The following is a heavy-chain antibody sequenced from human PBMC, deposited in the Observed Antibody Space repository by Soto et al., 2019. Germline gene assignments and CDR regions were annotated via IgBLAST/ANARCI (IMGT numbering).Heavy chain of an antibody. CDR1: GGSISSSSYY. CDR2: IYYSGST. Sequence: TLSLTCTVSGGSISSSSYYWGWIRQPPGKGLEWIGSIYYSGSTYYNPSLKSRVTISVDTSKNQFSLKLSSVTAADTAVYYCARQIAAPWASYYYYGMDVWGQGTTVTVSS. V-gene: IGHV4-39*01. CDR3: ARQIAAPWASYYYYGMDV. D-gene: IGHD6-6*01. J-gene: IGHJ6*02.